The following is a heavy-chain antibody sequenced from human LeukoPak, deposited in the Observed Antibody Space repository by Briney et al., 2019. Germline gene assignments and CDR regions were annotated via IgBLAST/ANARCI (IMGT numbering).Heavy chain of an antibody. J-gene: IGHJ3*02. Sequence: GASVKVSCKASGYTFTGYYMHWVRQAPGQGLGWMGWINPNSGGTNYAQKFQGRVTMTRDTSISTAYMELSRLRSDDTAVYYCARDQGFWSGADAFDIWGQGTMVTVSS. D-gene: IGHD3-3*01. CDR2: INPNSGGT. CDR1: GYTFTGYY. V-gene: IGHV1-2*02. CDR3: ARDQGFWSGADAFDI.